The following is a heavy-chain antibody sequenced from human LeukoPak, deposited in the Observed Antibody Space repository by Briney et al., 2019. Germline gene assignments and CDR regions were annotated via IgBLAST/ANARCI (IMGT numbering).Heavy chain of an antibody. CDR1: GDSISSGDYY. D-gene: IGHD2-2*01. V-gene: IGHV4-30-4*02. J-gene: IGHJ5*02. Sequence: PSETLSLTCTVSGDSISSGDYYWSWIRQPPGKGLEWIGYIYYSGSTYYNPSLKSRVTISVDTSKNQFSLKLSSVTAADTAVYYCARDTRGRYCSSTSCSFDPWGQGTLVTVSS. CDR3: ARDTRGRYCSSTSCSFDP. CDR2: IYYSGST.